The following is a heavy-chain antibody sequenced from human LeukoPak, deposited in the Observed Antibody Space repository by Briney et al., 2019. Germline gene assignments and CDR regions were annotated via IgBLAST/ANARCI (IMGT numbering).Heavy chain of an antibody. V-gene: IGHV5-51*01. CDR2: IYPGDSDT. CDR3: ARGYCSGGSCYSVENWFDP. CDR1: GYSFTSYW. D-gene: IGHD2-15*01. Sequence: GESLKISCKGSGYSFTSYWIGWVRQMPGKGLEWMGIIYPGDSDTRYSPSFQGQVTISADKSISTAYLQWSSLKASDTAMYYCARGYCSGGSCYSVENWFDPWGQGTLVTVSS. J-gene: IGHJ5*02.